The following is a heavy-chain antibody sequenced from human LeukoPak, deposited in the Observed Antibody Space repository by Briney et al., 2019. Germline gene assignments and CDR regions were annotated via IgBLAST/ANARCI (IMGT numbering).Heavy chain of an antibody. Sequence: GGSLRLSCAASGFTFSSYSMNWVRQAPGKGLEWVSYISSSSSTIYYADSVKGRFTISRDNAKNSLYLQMNSLRAEDTAVYYCARDEVTTPRDWGQGTLVTVSS. D-gene: IGHD4-17*01. CDR3: ARDEVTTPRD. CDR2: ISSSSSTI. V-gene: IGHV3-48*01. CDR1: GFTFSSYS. J-gene: IGHJ4*02.